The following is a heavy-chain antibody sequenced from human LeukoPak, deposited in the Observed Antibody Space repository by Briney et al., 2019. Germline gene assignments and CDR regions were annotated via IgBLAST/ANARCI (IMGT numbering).Heavy chain of an antibody. V-gene: IGHV3-23*01. D-gene: IGHD3-22*01. CDR2: ISGSGGST. CDR1: GFTFSSYG. CDR3: AKGSGYFLGTFDY. J-gene: IGHJ4*02. Sequence: GGSLRLSCAASGFTFSSYGMSWVRQAPGKGLEWVSAISGSGGSTYYADSVKGRFTISRDNSKNTLYLQMNGLRAEDTAVYYCAKGSGYFLGTFDYWGQGTLVTVSS.